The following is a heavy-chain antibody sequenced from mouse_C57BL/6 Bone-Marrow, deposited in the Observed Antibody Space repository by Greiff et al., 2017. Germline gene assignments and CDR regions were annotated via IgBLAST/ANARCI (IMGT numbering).Heavy chain of an antibody. CDR2: IHPNSGST. Sequence: VQLQQPGAELVKPGASVKLSCKASGYTFTSYWMHWVKQRPGQGLEWIGMIHPNSGSTNYNEKFKSKATLTVDKSSSTAYMELSILTSEDSAVYYCARSYDYDDYTMDYWGQGTSVTVSS. D-gene: IGHD2-4*01. CDR3: ARSYDYDDYTMDY. J-gene: IGHJ4*01. CDR1: GYTFTSYW. V-gene: IGHV1-64*01.